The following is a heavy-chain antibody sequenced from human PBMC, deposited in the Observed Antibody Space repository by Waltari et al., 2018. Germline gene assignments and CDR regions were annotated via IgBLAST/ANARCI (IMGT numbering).Heavy chain of an antibody. J-gene: IGHJ4*02. CDR3: ARLPTKYYDSIGWGFFDQ. CDR1: GDFLGDDH. D-gene: IGHD3-22*01. Sequence: HVQLQESGPALVRPSETLSLTCTVSGDFLGDDHWTWIRQAPGKGLEWIAYLRNTGGTKCTPSLESRVTVSAVTSKQQFSLRLTSVTAADTGVYYCARLPTKYYDSIGWGFFDQWGQGILVTVSS. V-gene: IGHV4-59*08. CDR2: LRNTGGT.